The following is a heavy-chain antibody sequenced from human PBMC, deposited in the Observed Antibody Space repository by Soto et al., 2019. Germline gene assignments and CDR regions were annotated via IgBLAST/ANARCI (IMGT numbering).Heavy chain of an antibody. CDR1: GFTFSSYA. V-gene: IGHV3-23*01. CDR3: ARVMCGDCSSYYYFSMDV. D-gene: IGHD2-21*02. CDR2: ISGSGGST. J-gene: IGHJ6*03. Sequence: PGGSLRLSCAASGFTFSSYAMSWVRQAPGKGLEWVSAISGSGGSTYYADSVKGRFTISRDNSKNTLYLQMSSLRAEDTAVYYCARVMCGDCSSYYYFSMDVWGQGTTVTVSS.